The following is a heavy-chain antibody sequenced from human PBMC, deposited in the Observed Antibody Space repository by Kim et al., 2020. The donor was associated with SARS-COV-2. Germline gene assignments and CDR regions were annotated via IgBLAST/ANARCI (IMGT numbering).Heavy chain of an antibody. CDR2: IFSGGTT. CDR1: GGSISGSTYY. V-gene: IGHV4-39*02. D-gene: IGHD3-22*01. Sequence: SETLSLTCTVSGGSISGSTYYWGWIRQPPGKGLAWVGSIFSGGTTYYKSSLKSRLTISVDTSKNLFSLNLTSVTAADTAIYYCARLNYRDSRGHPLPHDIGSQGTLVTVSS. J-gene: IGHJ3*02. CDR3: ARLNYRDSRGHPLPHDI.